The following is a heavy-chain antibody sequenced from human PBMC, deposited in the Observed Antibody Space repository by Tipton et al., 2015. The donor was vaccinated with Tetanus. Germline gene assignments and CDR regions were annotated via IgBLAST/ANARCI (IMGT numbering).Heavy chain of an antibody. D-gene: IGHD2-2*01. Sequence: TLSLTCTVSGGSISSGGYSWSWIRQPPGKGLEWIGYIYHSGSTYYNPSLKSRVTISVDRSKNRFSLKLSSVTAADTAVYYCARVSGCSSTSCYDYFDYWGQGTLVTVSS. CDR1: GGSISSGGYS. CDR2: IYHSGST. CDR3: ARVSGCSSTSCYDYFDY. J-gene: IGHJ4*02. V-gene: IGHV4-30-2*01.